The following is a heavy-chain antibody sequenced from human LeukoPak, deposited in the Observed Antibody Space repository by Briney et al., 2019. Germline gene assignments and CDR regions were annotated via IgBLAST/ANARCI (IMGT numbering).Heavy chain of an antibody. V-gene: IGHV1-69*06. CDR2: IIPIFGTA. J-gene: IGHJ6*03. CDR3: ARERPRCSSSCMRYYYYMDV. CDR1: GGTFISYA. Sequence: GASVKVSCKASGGTFISYAISWVRQAPGQGLEWMGGIIPIFGTANYAQKFQGRVTITADKSTSTAYMELRSLRSDDTAVYYCARERPRCSSSCMRYYYYMDVWGKGTTVTVSS. D-gene: IGHD6-13*01.